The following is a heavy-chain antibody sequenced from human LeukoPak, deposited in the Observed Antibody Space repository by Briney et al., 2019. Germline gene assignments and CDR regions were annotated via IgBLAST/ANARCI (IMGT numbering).Heavy chain of an antibody. J-gene: IGHJ3*02. D-gene: IGHD1-26*01. Sequence: SETLSLTCAVHGGSFSGYYWSWIRQPPGQGLEWIGEVNHSGTARYNPSLESRVTISVDTSKCQSSLNVYFVTAADTAVYYCASLNPFSGRRNAFDIWGQGAMVTVSS. CDR2: VNHSGTA. CDR1: GGSFSGYY. V-gene: IGHV4-34*01. CDR3: ASLNPFSGRRNAFDI.